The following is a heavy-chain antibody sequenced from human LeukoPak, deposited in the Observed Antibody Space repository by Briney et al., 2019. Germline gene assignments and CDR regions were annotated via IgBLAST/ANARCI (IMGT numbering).Heavy chain of an antibody. CDR3: ARVGLGRCSSTNCFQKDHYYYYYMDV. Sequence: PSETLSLTCTVSGGSISSYYWSWIRQPPGKGLEWIGYIYYSGSTNYNPSLKSRVTISVDTSKNQFSLKLSSVTAADTAVYYCARVGLGRCSSTNCFQKDHYYYYYMDVWGKGTTVTVSS. D-gene: IGHD2-2*01. CDR2: IYYSGST. J-gene: IGHJ6*03. V-gene: IGHV4-59*08. CDR1: GGSISSYY.